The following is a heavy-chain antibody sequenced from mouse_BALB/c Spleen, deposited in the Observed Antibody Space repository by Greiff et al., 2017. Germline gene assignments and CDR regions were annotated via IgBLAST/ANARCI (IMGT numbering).Heavy chain of an antibody. V-gene: IGHV5-4*02. Sequence: EVQRVESGGGLVKPGGSLKLSCAASGFTFSDYYMYWVRQTPEKRLEWVATISDGGSYTYYPDSVKGRFTISRDNAKNNLYLQMSSLKSEDTAMYYCASDYGYDYAMDYWGQGTSVTVSS. D-gene: IGHD2-2*01. CDR2: ISDGGSYT. CDR1: GFTFSDYY. J-gene: IGHJ4*01. CDR3: ASDYGYDYAMDY.